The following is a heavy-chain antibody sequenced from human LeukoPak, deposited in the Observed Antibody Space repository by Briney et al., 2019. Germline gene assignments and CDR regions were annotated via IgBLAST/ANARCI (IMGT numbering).Heavy chain of an antibody. Sequence: ASVKVSCKASGYTFTSYAMNWVRQAPGQGLEWMGWINTNTGNPTYAQGFTGRLVFSLDTSVSTAYLQISSLKAEDTAVYYCARDRVTMVRGVGPRRAYNWFDPWGQGTLVTVSS. V-gene: IGHV7-4-1*02. CDR2: INTNTGNP. CDR1: GYTFTSYA. J-gene: IGHJ5*02. CDR3: ARDRVTMVRGVGPRRAYNWFDP. D-gene: IGHD3-10*01.